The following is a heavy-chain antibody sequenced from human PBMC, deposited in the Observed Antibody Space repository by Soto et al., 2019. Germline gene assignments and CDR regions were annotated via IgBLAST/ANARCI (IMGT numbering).Heavy chain of an antibody. CDR2: ISSSSSYI. CDR1: GFTFSSYS. Sequence: EVQLVESGGGLVKPGGSLRLSCAASGFTFSSYSMNWVRQAPGKGLEWVSSISSSSSYIYYADSVKGRFTISRDNAKNSLYLQMNSLRVEDTAVYYCARGNFWSGYYDPWGQGTLVTVSS. J-gene: IGHJ5*02. D-gene: IGHD3-3*01. CDR3: ARGNFWSGYYDP. V-gene: IGHV3-21*01.